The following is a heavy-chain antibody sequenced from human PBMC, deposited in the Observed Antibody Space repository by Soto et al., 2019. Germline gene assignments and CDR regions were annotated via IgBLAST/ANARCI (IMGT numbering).Heavy chain of an antibody. Sequence: SETLSLTCTVSGGSVSSGSYYWSWIRQPPGKGLEWIGYIYYSGSTNYNPSLKSRVTISVDTSKNQFSLKLSAVTAANTAVYYCRRDSFVSSFGLVIIHGMDVWGQGTTVTVSS. CDR2: IYYSGST. CDR3: RRDSFVSSFGLVIIHGMDV. J-gene: IGHJ6*02. V-gene: IGHV4-61*01. D-gene: IGHD3-3*01. CDR1: GGSVSSGSYY.